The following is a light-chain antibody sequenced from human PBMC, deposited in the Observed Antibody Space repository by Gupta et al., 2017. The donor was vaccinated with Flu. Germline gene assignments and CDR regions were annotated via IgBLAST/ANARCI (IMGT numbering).Light chain of an antibody. V-gene: IGLV2-11*01. J-gene: IGLJ3*02. Sequence: QSALTQPRSVSGSPGQSVTISCTGSSSAVGGYNFVSWYQQHPGKAPKLMIYDVPKRPSGVPDRFSGSKSGNTASLTISGLQAEDEADYYCCSYAGSYTWVFGGGTKLTVL. CDR1: SSAVGGYNF. CDR3: CSYAGSYTWV. CDR2: DVP.